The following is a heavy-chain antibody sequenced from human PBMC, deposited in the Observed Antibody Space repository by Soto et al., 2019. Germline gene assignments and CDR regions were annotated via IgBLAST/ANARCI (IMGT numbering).Heavy chain of an antibody. Sequence: PSDTLSLTCTVSGDSMTRSVWWTWVRQPPGKGLEWIGGVFHTWNTNYNPSLKSRVTMSVDKSTNEFSLKVTSVTAADTAIYYCARKAWVRFDYWGQGALVTVSS. J-gene: IGHJ4*02. V-gene: IGHV4-4*02. CDR1: GDSMTRSVW. CDR2: VFHTWNT. D-gene: IGHD7-27*01. CDR3: ARKAWVRFDY.